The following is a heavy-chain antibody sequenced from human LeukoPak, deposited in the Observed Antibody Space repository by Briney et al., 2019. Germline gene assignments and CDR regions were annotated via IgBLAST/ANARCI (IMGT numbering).Heavy chain of an antibody. J-gene: IGHJ4*02. CDR3: ARRPNYYGSGSYRGGDY. V-gene: IGHV4-59*12. D-gene: IGHD3-10*01. Sequence: SETLSLTCTVSGGSISSYYWSWIRQPPGKGLEWIGYIYYSGSTNYNPSLKSRVTISVDTSKNQFSLKLSSVTAADTAVYYCARRPNYYGSGSYRGGDYWGQGTLVTVSS. CDR1: GGSISSYY. CDR2: IYYSGST.